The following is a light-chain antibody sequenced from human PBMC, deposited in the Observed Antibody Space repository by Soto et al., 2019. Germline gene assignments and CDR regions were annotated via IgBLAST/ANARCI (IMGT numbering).Light chain of an antibody. CDR1: QSISSY. V-gene: IGKV3-11*01. J-gene: IGKJ1*01. Sequence: EIVLTQSPATLSLSPGERATLSCRASQSISSYLAWYQQKPGQAPRLLIYDALNRATGIPARFSGSGFGTDFTLTISSLAPEDFAVYYCQQLGSWQWTFGQGTRVEIK. CDR3: QQLGSWQWT. CDR2: DAL.